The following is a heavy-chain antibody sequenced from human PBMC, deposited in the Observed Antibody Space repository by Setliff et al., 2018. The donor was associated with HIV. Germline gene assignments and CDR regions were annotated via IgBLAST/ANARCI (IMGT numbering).Heavy chain of an antibody. Sequence: SVKVSCKSSGGSFNTYAINWVRQAPGQGLEWMGGIISIFDKANYAQKFHGRLTITADDSTPTVYMELNIRGSGDTAVYYCARGGVRGYSYGEAFDIWGQGTLVTVSS. CDR2: IISIFDKA. V-gene: IGHV1-69*13. CDR1: GGSFNTYA. CDR3: ARGGVRGYSYGEAFDI. D-gene: IGHD5-18*01. J-gene: IGHJ3*02.